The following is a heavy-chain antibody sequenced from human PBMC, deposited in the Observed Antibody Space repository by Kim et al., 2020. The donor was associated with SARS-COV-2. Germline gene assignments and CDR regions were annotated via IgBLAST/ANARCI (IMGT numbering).Heavy chain of an antibody. CDR2: INHSGST. CDR3: ARGRQYSSSWYVLNFDY. D-gene: IGHD6-13*01. J-gene: IGHJ4*02. V-gene: IGHV4-34*01. Sequence: SETLSLTCAVYGGSFSGYYWSWIRQPPGKGLEWIGEINHSGSTNYNPSLKSRVTISVDTSKNQFSLKLSSVTAADTAVYYCARGRQYSSSWYVLNFDYWGQGTLVTVSS. CDR1: GGSFSGYY.